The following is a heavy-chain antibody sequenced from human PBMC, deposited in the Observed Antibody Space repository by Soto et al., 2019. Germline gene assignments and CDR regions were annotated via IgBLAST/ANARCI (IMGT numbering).Heavy chain of an antibody. CDR1: GYTFTGYY. Sequence: ASVKVSCKASGYTFTGYYIHWVRQAPGQGLVWMGWINPNSGGTSYAQKFQGWVTMTRDTSISTAYMELSRLISDDTAVYYCARDNCSGGSCYSHARMDVWGQGTTVTVSS. V-gene: IGHV1-2*04. D-gene: IGHD2-15*01. CDR3: ARDNCSGGSCYSHARMDV. J-gene: IGHJ6*01. CDR2: INPNSGGT.